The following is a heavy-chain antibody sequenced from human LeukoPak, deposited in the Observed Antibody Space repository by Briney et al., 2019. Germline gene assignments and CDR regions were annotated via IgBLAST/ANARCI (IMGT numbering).Heavy chain of an antibody. CDR1: GFTFRNFW. CDR2: INQDGSAK. V-gene: IGHV3-7*03. Sequence: GGSLRLSCAASGFTFRNFWMSWVRQAPGKGLEWLANINQDGSAKYYVDSVKGRFTISRDNAKNSLYLEMNSLRAEDTAVYYCAKDLIVATQEFDYWGQGTLVTVSS. D-gene: IGHD5-12*01. J-gene: IGHJ4*02. CDR3: AKDLIVATQEFDY.